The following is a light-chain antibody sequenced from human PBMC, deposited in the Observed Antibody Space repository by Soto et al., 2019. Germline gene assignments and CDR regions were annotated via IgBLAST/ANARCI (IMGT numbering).Light chain of an antibody. Sequence: QSVLTQPPSASGTPGQRVSFSCSGSTSNIGSNTVNWYQQPPGTAPKILIYSNSQRPSGVPERFSGSKSGTSASLAISGLQSEDEAGYYCSTWDDSLNGWVFGGGTKLTVL. CDR2: SNS. CDR1: TSNIGSNT. J-gene: IGLJ3*02. V-gene: IGLV1-44*01. CDR3: STWDDSLNGWV.